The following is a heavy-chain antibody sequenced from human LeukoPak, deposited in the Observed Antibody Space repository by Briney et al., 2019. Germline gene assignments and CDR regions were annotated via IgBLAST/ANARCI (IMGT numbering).Heavy chain of an antibody. V-gene: IGHV3-23*01. CDR3: AKGNYGEKIDY. Sequence: GGSQTLSCAASGFTFLRHGMTWFRQAPGKGLEWVSGISASGGATYYADSVKGRFTNSRDNSKNTLYLQMNSLKAEDAALYYCAKGNYGEKIDYWGPGTLVTVSS. CDR2: ISASGGAT. D-gene: IGHD4-17*01. J-gene: IGHJ4*02. CDR1: GFTFLRHG.